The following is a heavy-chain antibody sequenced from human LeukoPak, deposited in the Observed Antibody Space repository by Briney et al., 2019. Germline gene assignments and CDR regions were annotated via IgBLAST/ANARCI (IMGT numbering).Heavy chain of an antibody. D-gene: IGHD3-10*01. V-gene: IGHV3-7*01. CDR3: ARDQITMLRGVTIKDYYYYYMDV. Sequence: GGSLRLSCAASGFTFTNYWMNWVRQAPGKGLEWVANIKQDGSEKYYVDSVKGRFTISRDNAKNSLYLQLNSLRAEDTAVYYCARDQITMLRGVTIKDYYYYYMDVWGKGTSVTVSS. J-gene: IGHJ6*03. CDR1: GFTFTNYW. CDR2: IKQDGSEK.